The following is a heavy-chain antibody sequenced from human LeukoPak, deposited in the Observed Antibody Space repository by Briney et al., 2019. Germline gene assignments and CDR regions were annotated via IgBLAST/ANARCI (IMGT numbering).Heavy chain of an antibody. V-gene: IGHV3-66*04. D-gene: IGHD4-23*01. J-gene: IGHJ4*02. CDR3: ARPPYGGVDY. CDR1: GLTVSSY. CDR2: IYSGGSI. Sequence: PGGSLRLSCAASGLTVSSYRSWVRQAPGKGLEWVSVIYSGGSIYYADSVKGRFTISRDKSKNTLYLQMNSLRAEDTAVYYCARPPYGGVDYWGQGTLVTVSS.